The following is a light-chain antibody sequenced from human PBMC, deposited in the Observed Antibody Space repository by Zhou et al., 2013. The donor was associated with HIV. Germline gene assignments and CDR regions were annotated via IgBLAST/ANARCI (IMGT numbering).Light chain of an antibody. V-gene: IGLV2-14*03. CDR3: SNVFV. Sequence: QSALAQPASVSGSPGLSITISCTGTSSDIGDYNYVSWYQQHPGKAPKLMIYDVNKRPSGISNRFSGSKSGNTASLTISGLQPEDEADYYCSNVFVFGTGTKVTV. CDR2: DVN. J-gene: IGLJ1*01. CDR1: SSDIGDYNY.